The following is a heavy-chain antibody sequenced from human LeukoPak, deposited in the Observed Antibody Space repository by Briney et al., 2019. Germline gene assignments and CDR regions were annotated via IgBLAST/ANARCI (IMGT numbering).Heavy chain of an antibody. J-gene: IGHJ4*02. D-gene: IGHD3-10*01. CDR3: ARSDFYGSGSFLQPPFDY. Sequence: PSETLSLTCTVSGGSISSSSYYWRWIRQPPGKGLEWIGYVYYSGSTNYNPSLKSRVTISVDTSKNQFSLKLSSVTAADAAVYYCARSDFYGSGSFLQPPFDYWGQGTLVTVSS. V-gene: IGHV4-61*05. CDR1: GGSISSSSYY. CDR2: VYYSGST.